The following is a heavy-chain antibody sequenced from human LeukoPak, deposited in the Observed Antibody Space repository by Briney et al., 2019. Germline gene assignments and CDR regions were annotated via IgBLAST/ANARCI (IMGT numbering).Heavy chain of an antibody. CDR1: GVTFSSYE. CDR3: ATGNGESKNSWFDP. CDR2: ISSSGSTI. Sequence: PGGSLRLSCAASGVTFSSYEMNWVRQAPGKGLEWVSYISSSGSTIYYADSVKGRFTISRDNAKNSLYLQMNSLRAEDTAVYYCATGNGESKNSWFDPWGQGTLVTVSS. J-gene: IGHJ5*02. V-gene: IGHV3-48*03. D-gene: IGHD1-1*01.